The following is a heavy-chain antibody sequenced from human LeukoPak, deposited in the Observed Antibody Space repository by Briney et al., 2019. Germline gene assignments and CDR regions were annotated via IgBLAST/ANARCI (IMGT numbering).Heavy chain of an antibody. D-gene: IGHD7-27*01. CDR3: AREAELGTYFDY. V-gene: IGHV1-69*13. CDR2: IIPIFGTA. CDR1: GGTFSSYA. Sequence: ASVKVSCKASGGTFSSYAISWVRQAPGQGLEWMGGIIPIFGTANYAQKFPGRVTITADESTSTAYMELSSLRSEDTAVYYCAREAELGTYFDYWGQGTLVTVSS. J-gene: IGHJ4*02.